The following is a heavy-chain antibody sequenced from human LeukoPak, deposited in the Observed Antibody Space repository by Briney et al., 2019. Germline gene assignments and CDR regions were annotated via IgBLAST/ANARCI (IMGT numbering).Heavy chain of an antibody. D-gene: IGHD1-26*01. V-gene: IGHV3-9*01. CDR2: ISWNSGSI. Sequence: GRSLRLSCAASGFTFDDYAMHWVRQAPGKGLEWVSGISWNSGSIGYADSVKGRFTISRDNAKNSLYLQMNSLRAEDTAVYYCARVGTSGSYYYYYYYMDVWGKGTTVTVSS. J-gene: IGHJ6*03. CDR3: ARVGTSGSYYYYYYYMDV. CDR1: GFTFDDYA.